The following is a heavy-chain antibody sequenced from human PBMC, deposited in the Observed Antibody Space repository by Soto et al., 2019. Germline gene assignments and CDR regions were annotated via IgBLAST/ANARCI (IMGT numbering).Heavy chain of an antibody. CDR1: GVSVNSGSFY. Sequence: QVLLQESGPGLVKPPETLSLTCTVSGVSVNSGSFYWTWIRHPPGKGLEWIWFVSYSWTTKYNASLKSRVTISVDTSMSQISLKVSSVTAADTAVYYCARGATVTHSDYWGQGTMVTVSS. D-gene: IGHD4-17*01. CDR2: VSYSWTT. V-gene: IGHV4-61*01. CDR3: ARGATVTHSDY. J-gene: IGHJ4*02.